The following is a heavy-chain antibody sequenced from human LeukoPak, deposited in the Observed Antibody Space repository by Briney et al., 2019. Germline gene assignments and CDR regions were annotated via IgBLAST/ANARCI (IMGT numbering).Heavy chain of an antibody. V-gene: IGHV4-4*07. CDR1: GVSINTYY. CDR2: IYSSGSV. Sequence: QPSETLSLTCTVSGVSINTYYWNWIRQPAGKGLEWIGLIYSSGSVNYNPSLKSRVTLSVDTSKNQFSLNLRSVTAADPAVYFCARGAAEWNSPMAYWGRGIPVTVSS. D-gene: IGHD1-7*01. J-gene: IGHJ4*02. CDR3: ARGAAEWNSPMAY.